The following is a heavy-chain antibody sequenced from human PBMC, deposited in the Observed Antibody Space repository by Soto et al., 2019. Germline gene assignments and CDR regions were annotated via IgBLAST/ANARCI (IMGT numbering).Heavy chain of an antibody. V-gene: IGHV4-39*01. J-gene: IGHJ4*02. Sequence: SETLSLTCTVSGGSISSNSYYWGWIRQPPGKGLEWIGSIYYSGSTYYNPPLKRRVTISVDTSKNPFSLKLSSGTAADTAVYYCASLYCSGGSCLDYWGQGTLVTVSS. D-gene: IGHD2-15*01. CDR2: IYYSGST. CDR3: ASLYCSGGSCLDY. CDR1: GGSISSNSYY.